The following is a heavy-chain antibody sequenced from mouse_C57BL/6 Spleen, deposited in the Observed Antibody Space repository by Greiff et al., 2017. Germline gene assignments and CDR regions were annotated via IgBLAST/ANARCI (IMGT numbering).Heavy chain of an antibody. CDR2: IHPNSGST. CDR1: GYTFTSYW. D-gene: IGHD2-4*01. J-gene: IGHJ3*01. Sequence: VQLQQPGAELVKPGASVKLSCKASGYTFTSYWMHWVKQRPGQGLEWIGMIHPNSGSTNYNEKFKSKATLTVDKSSSTAYMQLSSLTSEDSAVYDGARTLLYYDPAWFAYWGQGTLVTVSA. V-gene: IGHV1-64*01. CDR3: ARTLLYYDPAWFAY.